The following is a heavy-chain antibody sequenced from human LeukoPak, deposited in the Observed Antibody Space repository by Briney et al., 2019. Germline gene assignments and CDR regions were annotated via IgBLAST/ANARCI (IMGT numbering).Heavy chain of an antibody. CDR1: GFTFGDYA. J-gene: IGHJ1*01. Sequence: GGSLRLSCTASGFTFGDYAMSWFRQAPGKGLEWVGFIRSKAYGGTTEYAASVKGRFTISRDDSKSIAYLQMNSLKTEDTALYYCTRDGYSSGWYPYAGSFQHWGQGTLVTVSS. V-gene: IGHV3-49*03. D-gene: IGHD6-19*01. CDR2: IRSKAYGGTT. CDR3: TRDGYSSGWYPYAGSFQH.